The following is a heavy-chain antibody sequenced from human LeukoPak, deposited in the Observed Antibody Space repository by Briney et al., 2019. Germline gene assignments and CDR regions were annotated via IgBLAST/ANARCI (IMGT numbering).Heavy chain of an antibody. CDR2: IAYDGGNK. Sequence: PGGSLRLSCAASGFTFSSYAIHWVRQAPGKGLEWVAVIAYDGGNKYYADSVKGRFTISRDDSKNTLFLQMNSLMAEDTAVYYCARDSSPWYYYDRSGSNGFDPWGQGTLVTVSS. CDR1: GFTFSSYA. CDR3: ARDSSPWYYYDRSGSNGFDP. J-gene: IGHJ5*02. D-gene: IGHD3-22*01. V-gene: IGHV3-30-3*01.